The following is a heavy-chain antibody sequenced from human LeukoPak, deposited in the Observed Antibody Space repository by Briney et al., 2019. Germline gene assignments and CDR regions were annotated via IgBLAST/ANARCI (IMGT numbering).Heavy chain of an antibody. V-gene: IGHV3-23*01. CDR1: GLDFISYA. J-gene: IGHJ2*01. Sequence: GALRRASPASGLDFISYAMRWVRPATGKGREWVSAIICSGVLTYSSYSVKGLFTIPRDNPKNTLYVQMHSLRAEDTAVYYCAKPGRDGYHSELWYFDLWGRGTLVTVSS. CDR3: AKPGRDGYHSELWYFDL. CDR2: IICSGVLT. D-gene: IGHD5-24*01.